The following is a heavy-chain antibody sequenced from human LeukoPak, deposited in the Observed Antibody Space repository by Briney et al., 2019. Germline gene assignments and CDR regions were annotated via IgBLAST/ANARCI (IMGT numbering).Heavy chain of an antibody. CDR1: GFTFSSYS. V-gene: IGHV3-21*01. D-gene: IGHD3-22*01. CDR3: AGVGYYDSSGYYYVFDY. Sequence: PGGSLRLSCAASGFTFSSYSMNWVRPAPGKGLEWVSSISSSSSYIYYPGSVKGRFTIYRHNAKNTVYLQMNSLRAEDTAVYYCAGVGYYDSSGYYYVFDYWGQGTLVTVSS. CDR2: ISSSSSYI. J-gene: IGHJ4*02.